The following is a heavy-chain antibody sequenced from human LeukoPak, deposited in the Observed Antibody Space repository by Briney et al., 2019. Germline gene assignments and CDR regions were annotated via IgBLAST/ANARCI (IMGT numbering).Heavy chain of an antibody. CDR3: ARDGLTGTTSSGKVY. V-gene: IGHV3-33*01. CDR1: GFTFSSYG. D-gene: IGHD1-20*01. CDR2: IWYDGSNK. J-gene: IGHJ4*02. Sequence: PVGSLRLSCAASGFTFSSYGMHWVCQAPGKGLGWVSVIWYDGSNKYYADSVKGRFTISRDNSKNTLYLQMNSLRAEDTAVYYCARDGLTGTTSSGKVYWGQGTLVTVSS.